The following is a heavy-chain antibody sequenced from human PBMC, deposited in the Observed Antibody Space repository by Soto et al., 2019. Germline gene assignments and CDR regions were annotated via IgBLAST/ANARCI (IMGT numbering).Heavy chain of an antibody. J-gene: IGHJ4*02. V-gene: IGHV1-69*12. CDR3: ARSGGLDRDFNY. Sequence: QVQLVQSGAEVKKPGSSVKVSCKASGGTFSSDSFSWVRQAPGQGLEWMGGIIPMFDTPIYAQKFQDRVTMTADESTSTAYMRLSSLRSGDTAGYYCARSGGLDRDFNYWGQGSLVTVSS. D-gene: IGHD2-15*01. CDR2: IIPMFDTP. CDR1: GGTFSSDS.